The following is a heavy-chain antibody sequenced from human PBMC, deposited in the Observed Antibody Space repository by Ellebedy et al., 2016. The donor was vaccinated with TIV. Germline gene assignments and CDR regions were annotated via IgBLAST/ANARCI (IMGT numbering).Heavy chain of an antibody. J-gene: IGHJ4*02. CDR1: GFTFSSYS. Sequence: GESLKISCAASGFTFSSYSMNWVRQAPGKGLEWVSSISSTSSFIYYADSVKGRFTISRDNAKNSLYLQMKRLRAEYTAVYYCAREGLWFGDLDYWGPGTLVTVSS. CDR3: AREGLWFGDLDY. V-gene: IGHV3-21*01. D-gene: IGHD3-10*01. CDR2: ISSTSSFI.